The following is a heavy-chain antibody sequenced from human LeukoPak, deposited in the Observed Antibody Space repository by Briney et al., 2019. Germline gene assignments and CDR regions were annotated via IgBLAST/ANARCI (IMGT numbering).Heavy chain of an antibody. V-gene: IGHV4-59*01. Sequence: PSETLSLTCAVSGGSISSYYWSWIRQAPGKELEWIGYIYYSGSSNYNPSLKSRVTISLDTSKNQFSLKLTSVTAADTAVYYCARERRSITILGMVSTLDYWGLGTLVTVSS. D-gene: IGHD3-3*01. J-gene: IGHJ4*02. CDR3: ARERRSITILGMVSTLDY. CDR1: GGSISSYY. CDR2: IYYSGSS.